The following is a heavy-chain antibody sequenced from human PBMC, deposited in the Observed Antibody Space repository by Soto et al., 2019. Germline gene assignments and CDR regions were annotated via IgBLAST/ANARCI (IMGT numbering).Heavy chain of an antibody. D-gene: IGHD6-19*01. Sequence: GSLRLSCVASGFTFSSYWMHWVRQAPGKGLVWVSRINSDGSSTSYADSVKGRFTISRDNAKDTLYLQMNSLRAEDTAVYYCARDTGYSSGSDYWGQGTLVTVSS. CDR2: INSDGSST. CDR3: ARDTGYSSGSDY. V-gene: IGHV3-74*01. CDR1: GFTFSSYW. J-gene: IGHJ4*02.